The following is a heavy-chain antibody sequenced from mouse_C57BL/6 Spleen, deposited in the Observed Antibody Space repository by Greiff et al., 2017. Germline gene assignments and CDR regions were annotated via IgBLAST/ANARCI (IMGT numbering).Heavy chain of an antibody. J-gene: IGHJ3*01. D-gene: IGHD2-3*01. CDR1: GYPFTSSG. Sequence: VQLQQSGAELARPGASVKLSCKASGYPFTSSGISWVQQRTGQGLEWIGEIYPRSGTTYYNETFTGQAPLTADKSSRTAYMALRSLTSEDSAVYFCAREDYDAWFAYCGQGTLVTVSA. CDR3: AREDYDAWFAY. CDR2: IYPRSGTT. V-gene: IGHV1-81*01.